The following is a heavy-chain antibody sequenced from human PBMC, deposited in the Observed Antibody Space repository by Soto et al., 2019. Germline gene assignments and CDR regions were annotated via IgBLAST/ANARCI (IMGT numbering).Heavy chain of an antibody. CDR2: FNKEGSST. CDR3: VGTGSASD. D-gene: IGHD2-8*02. CDR1: GFTFSSYW. V-gene: IGHV3-74*01. Sequence: DVQLVESGGGSVQPGGSLRLSCAASGFTFSSYWMHWVRQAPGKGLVWVSRFNKEGSSTDYADFVKGRFTISRDNAKNTLTLQMSMQSVEDTAVYYCVGTGSASDWGQGTMVTVSP. J-gene: IGHJ4*02.